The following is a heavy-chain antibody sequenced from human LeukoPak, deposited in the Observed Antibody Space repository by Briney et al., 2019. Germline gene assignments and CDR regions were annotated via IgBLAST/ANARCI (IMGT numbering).Heavy chain of an antibody. D-gene: IGHD2-15*01. CDR2: ISSSGSSI. V-gene: IGHV3-48*03. CDR1: GFTFSSYE. J-gene: IGHJ6*03. Sequence: PGGSLRLSCAAAGFTFSSYEMNWVRQAPGKGLDWVSYISSSGSSIYYADSVKGRFTISRDNSKNSLYLQMKSLRAEDTAVYYCARARDCSGGSCYSWYYYYYMDGWGKGTTVTVSS. CDR3: ARARDCSGGSCYSWYYYYYMDG.